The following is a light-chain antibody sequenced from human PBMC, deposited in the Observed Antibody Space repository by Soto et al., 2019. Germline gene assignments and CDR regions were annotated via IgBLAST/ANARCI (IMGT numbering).Light chain of an antibody. Sequence: DIQMTQYPSSLSVSVGDRITITCRASQSITNYLNWYQQKPGKAHKLLVYAASSLQSGVPSRCIGNGSGTDFSLTSSIQQPEDFSIYYCQHSDSYPYTIGQGTKLEI. CDR3: QHSDSYPYT. CDR2: AAS. V-gene: IGKV1-39*01. CDR1: QSITNY. J-gene: IGKJ2*01.